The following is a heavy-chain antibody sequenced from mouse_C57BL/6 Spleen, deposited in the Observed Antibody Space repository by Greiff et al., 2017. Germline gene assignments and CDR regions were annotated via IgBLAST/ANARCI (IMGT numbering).Heavy chain of an antibody. D-gene: IGHD1-1*01. J-gene: IGHJ4*01. CDR3: ARRGGSSPYAIDY. Sequence: QVQLQQPGAELVKPGASVKMSCKASGYTFTSYWITWVKQRPGQGLEWIGDIYPGSGSTNYNEKFKSKATLTVDTSSSTAYMQLSSLTSEDSAVYYCARRGGSSPYAIDYWGQGTSVTVSS. CDR1: GYTFTSYW. V-gene: IGHV1-55*01. CDR2: IYPGSGST.